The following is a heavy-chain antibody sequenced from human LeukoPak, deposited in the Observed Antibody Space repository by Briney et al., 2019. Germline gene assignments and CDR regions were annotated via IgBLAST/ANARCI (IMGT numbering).Heavy chain of an antibody. CDR1: GYRFTSYW. V-gene: IGHV5-10-1*01. D-gene: IGHD5-24*01. CDR3: ARLGDGYNYY. CDR2: IDPSDSYT. J-gene: IGHJ4*02. Sequence: GESLKISCKGSGYRFTSYWIGWVRQMPGKGLEWMGRIDPSDSYTNYSPSFQGHVTISADKSISTAYLQWSSLKASDTAMYYCARLGDGYNYYWGQGTLVTVSS.